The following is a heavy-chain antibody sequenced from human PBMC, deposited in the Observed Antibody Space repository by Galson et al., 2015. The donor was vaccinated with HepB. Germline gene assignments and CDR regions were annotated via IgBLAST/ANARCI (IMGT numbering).Heavy chain of an antibody. CDR3: VLDYYSGSYHGLYFDY. V-gene: IGHV3-53*01. CDR1: GFTVSSNY. Sequence: SLRLSCAASGFTVSSNYMSWVRQAPGKGLEWVSVIYSGGSTYYADSVKGRFTISRDNSKNTLYLQMNSLRAEDTAVYYCVLDYYSGSYHGLYFDYWGQGTLVTVSS. CDR2: IYSGGST. J-gene: IGHJ4*02. D-gene: IGHD1-26*01.